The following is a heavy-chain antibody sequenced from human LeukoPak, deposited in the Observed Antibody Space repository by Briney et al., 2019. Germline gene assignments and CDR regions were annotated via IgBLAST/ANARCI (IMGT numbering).Heavy chain of an antibody. CDR3: VQDRYWGFGY. CDR1: GFTYRNYG. J-gene: IGHJ4*02. D-gene: IGHD7-27*01. CDR2: FRNDGSGK. V-gene: IGHV3-30*02. Sequence: GSLSLSCAASGFTYRNYGMNWVRRAPGKGLEWVTFFRNDGSGKYYADSVRGRFTISRDDSKNTLYLQMNSLRAEDTSVYHCVQDRYWGFGYWGRGTLVTVSS.